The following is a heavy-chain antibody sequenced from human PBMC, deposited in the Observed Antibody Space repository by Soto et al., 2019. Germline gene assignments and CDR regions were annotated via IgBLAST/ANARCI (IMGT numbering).Heavy chain of an antibody. D-gene: IGHD5-12*01. J-gene: IGHJ4*02. CDR1: GFTFSSYP. V-gene: IGHV3-23*01. CDR3: AKNSEDTIRVRYDY. CDR2: IVASGGIT. Sequence: EVQLLESGGGLAQPGGSLRLSSATSGFTFSSYPMSWDRQAPGQGLEWVSGIVASGGITYYADSVKGRFTISRDNSKNTLYLQMNSLRAEDTAVYYCAKNSEDTIRVRYDYWGQGTLVTVSS.